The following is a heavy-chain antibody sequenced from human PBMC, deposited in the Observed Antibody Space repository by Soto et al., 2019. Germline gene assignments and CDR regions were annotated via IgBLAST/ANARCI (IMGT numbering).Heavy chain of an antibody. Sequence: GSLRLSCAASGFTFSSYGMHWVRQAPGKGLEWVAVISYDGSNKYYADSVKGRFTISRDNSKNTLYLQMNSLRADDTAVFYCAKNMGSSRYGLDYWGQGTLVTVSS. D-gene: IGHD6-13*01. CDR3: AKNMGSSRYGLDY. CDR1: GFTFSSYG. CDR2: ISYDGSNK. J-gene: IGHJ4*02. V-gene: IGHV3-30*18.